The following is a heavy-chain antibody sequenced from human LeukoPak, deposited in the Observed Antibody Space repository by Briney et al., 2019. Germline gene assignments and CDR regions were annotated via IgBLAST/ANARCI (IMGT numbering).Heavy chain of an antibody. CDR3: ARDGKSYYDILSGYEDYYYGMDV. D-gene: IGHD3-9*01. Sequence: GASVKVSCKASGYTFTNYGISWVRQAPGQGLEWMGWISAYSGNTNYEQKLQGRVTMTTDTSTSTAYMELRSLRSDDTAVYYCARDGKSYYDILSGYEDYYYGMDVWGQGTTVTVSS. V-gene: IGHV1-18*01. J-gene: IGHJ6*02. CDR1: GYTFTNYG. CDR2: ISAYSGNT.